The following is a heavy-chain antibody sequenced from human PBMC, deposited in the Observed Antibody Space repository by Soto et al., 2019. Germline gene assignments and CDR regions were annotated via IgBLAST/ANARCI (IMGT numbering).Heavy chain of an antibody. CDR1: GGTFSSYA. Sequence: SVKVSCKASGGTFSSYAISWVRQAPGQGLEWMGGVIPIFGTANYAQKFQGRVTITADESTSTAYMELSSLRSEDTAVYYCARESRGITIFGVVTPRYDAFDIWGQGTMVTVSS. CDR2: VIPIFGTA. V-gene: IGHV1-69*13. D-gene: IGHD3-3*01. J-gene: IGHJ3*02. CDR3: ARESRGITIFGVVTPRYDAFDI.